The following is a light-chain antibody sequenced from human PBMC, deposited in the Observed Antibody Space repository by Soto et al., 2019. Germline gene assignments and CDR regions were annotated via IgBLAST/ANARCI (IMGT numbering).Light chain of an antibody. CDR3: QQRSDWPVT. J-gene: IGKJ3*01. V-gene: IGKV3-11*01. CDR2: DTS. CDR1: QSISKY. Sequence: EIVLTQSPATLSLSPGEGATLSCRASQSISKYLVWYQQKPGPAPRVLIYDTSNRATGIPARFSGTGSATDFTLTISSLEPEYFAVYYCQQRSDWPVTFGPGTKVDIK.